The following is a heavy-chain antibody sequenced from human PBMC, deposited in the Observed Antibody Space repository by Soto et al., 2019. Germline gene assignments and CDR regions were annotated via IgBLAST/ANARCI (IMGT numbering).Heavy chain of an antibody. Sequence: GASVKVSCKASGGTFSGYAIKWVRQAPGKGLEWMGGIIPIFGTANYAQKFQGRVTITADTSTSTAYMELSSLRSEDTAVYYCARDPLQYYDFWSGPGSPEYLQSWGQGTLVTVSS. CDR3: ARDPLQYYDFWSGPGSPEYLQS. J-gene: IGHJ1*01. D-gene: IGHD3-3*01. CDR1: GGTFSGYA. CDR2: IIPIFGTA. V-gene: IGHV1-69*06.